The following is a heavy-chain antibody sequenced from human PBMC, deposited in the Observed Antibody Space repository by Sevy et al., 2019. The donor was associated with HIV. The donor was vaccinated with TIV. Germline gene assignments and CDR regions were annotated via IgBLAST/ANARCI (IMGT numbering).Heavy chain of an antibody. V-gene: IGHV3-23*01. CDR2: ISGSGAIT. CDR1: GFTFSSYA. J-gene: IGHJ3*01. CDR3: AKDRYYFDSSGYYYHHDAFDV. D-gene: IGHD3-22*01. Sequence: GGSLRLSCAASGFTFSSYAMSWVRQAPGKGLEWVAAISGSGAITYYADSRKARLIISRDRTNNTVYLQMKRLRAEDTALYYCAKDRYYFDSSGYYYHHDAFDVWGRGTMVTVSS.